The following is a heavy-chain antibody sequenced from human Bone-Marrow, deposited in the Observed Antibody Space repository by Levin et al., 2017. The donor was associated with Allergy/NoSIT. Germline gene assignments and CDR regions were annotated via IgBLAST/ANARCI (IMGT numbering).Heavy chain of an antibody. CDR1: GGSISSSSYY. D-gene: IGHD6-13*01. CDR2: IYYSGST. V-gene: IGHV4-39*01. J-gene: IGHJ4*02. CDR3: ASLVAAAGFFDY. Sequence: SETLSLTCTVSGGSISSSSYYWGWIRQPPGKGLEWIGSIYYSGSTYYNPSLKSRVTISVDTSKNQFSLKLSSVTAADTAVYYCASLVAAAGFFDYWGQGTLVTVSS.